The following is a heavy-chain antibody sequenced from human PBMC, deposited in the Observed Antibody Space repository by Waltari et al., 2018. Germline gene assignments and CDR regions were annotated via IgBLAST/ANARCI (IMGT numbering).Heavy chain of an antibody. J-gene: IGHJ2*01. V-gene: IGHV4-59*01. CDR2: IYYSGST. CDR3: ARVYYYDSSAVWYFDL. CDR1: GGPLSSYY. Sequence: QVQLQESGPGLVKPSETLSLTCTVSGGPLSSYYWSWIRQPPGKGLEWIGYIYYSGSTNYNPSLKSRVTISVDTSKNQFSLKLSSVTAADTAVYYCARVYYYDSSAVWYFDLWGRGTLVTVSS. D-gene: IGHD3-22*01.